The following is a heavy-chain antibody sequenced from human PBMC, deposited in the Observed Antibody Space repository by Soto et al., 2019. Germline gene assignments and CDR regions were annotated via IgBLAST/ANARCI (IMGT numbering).Heavy chain of an antibody. J-gene: IGHJ6*02. CDR3: TTLGSHYYYHNFDV. V-gene: IGHV3-15*07. Sequence: EVQLVESGGGLVTPRGSLRLSCAASGFTFSNAWMNWVRQAPGKGLEWVGLVKMKSEGATTHYAAPVNGRFTISRDDSEQTLYLQMSSLKTEDTAVYYCTTLGSHYYYHNFDVWGQGTTVTVSS. CDR1: GFTFSNAW. CDR2: VKMKSEGATT.